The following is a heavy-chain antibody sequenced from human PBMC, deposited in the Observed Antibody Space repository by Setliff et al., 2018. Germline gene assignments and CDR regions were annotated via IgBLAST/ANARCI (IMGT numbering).Heavy chain of an antibody. Sequence: LSLTCTVSGGSISSSSYYWGWIRQPPGKGLEWIGSIYYSGSTYYTPSLKSRVTISVDTSRNQFSLKLSSVTAADTAVYYCARARGGSYGQLTDYWGQGTLVTVSS. CDR2: IYYSGST. CDR1: GGSISSSSYY. CDR3: ARARGGSYGQLTDY. J-gene: IGHJ4*02. D-gene: IGHD3-16*01. V-gene: IGHV4-39*01.